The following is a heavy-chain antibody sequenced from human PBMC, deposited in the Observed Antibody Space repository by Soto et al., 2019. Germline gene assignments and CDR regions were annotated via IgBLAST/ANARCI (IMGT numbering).Heavy chain of an antibody. CDR3: ARVEIAVAEP. CDR1: GGSIRSGDYY. D-gene: IGHD6-19*01. J-gene: IGHJ5*02. CDR2: IYYSGST. Sequence: SETLSLTCTVSGGSIRSGDYYWSWIRQPPGKGLEWIGYIYYSGSTYYNPSLKSRVTISVDTSKNQFSLKLSSVTAADTAVYYCARVEIAVAEPWGQGTLVTVSS. V-gene: IGHV4-30-4*01.